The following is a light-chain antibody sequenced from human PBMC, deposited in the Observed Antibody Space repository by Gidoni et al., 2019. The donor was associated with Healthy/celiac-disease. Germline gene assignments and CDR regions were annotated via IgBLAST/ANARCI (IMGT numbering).Light chain of an antibody. CDR3: QQYDNLPLT. CDR2: DGS. CDR1: LDISND. Sequence: DTQMTQPPSSLSASEGDRVTITCQASLDISNDLNWYQQKPGKAPKLLIYDGSNLETGVPSRFSGSGSGTDFTFTISSLQPEDIATYYCQQYDNLPLTFGGGTKVEIK. V-gene: IGKV1-33*01. J-gene: IGKJ4*01.